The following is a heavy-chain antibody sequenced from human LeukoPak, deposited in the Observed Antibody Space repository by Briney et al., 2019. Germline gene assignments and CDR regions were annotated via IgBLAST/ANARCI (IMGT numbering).Heavy chain of an antibody. CDR1: GFTFSSYS. CDR3: ARVPAAAATGGAFDI. D-gene: IGHD6-13*01. J-gene: IGHJ3*02. V-gene: IGHV3-21*01. CDR2: ISSSSSSYI. Sequence: GGSLRLSCAASGFTFSSYSMNWVRQAPGKGLEWVSSISSSSSSYIYCADSVKGRFTISRDNAKNSLYLQMNSLRAEDTAVYYCARVPAAAATGGAFDIWGQGTKVTVSS.